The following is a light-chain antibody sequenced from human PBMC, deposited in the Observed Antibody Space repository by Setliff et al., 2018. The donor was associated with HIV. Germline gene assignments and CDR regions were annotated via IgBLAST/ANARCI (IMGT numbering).Light chain of an antibody. CDR2: KND. CDR3: AAWDDSLHGSYV. J-gene: IGLJ1*01. Sequence: QSVLTQPPSASGTPGQRVTISCSGSSSNIGSNTVTWYQQLPGTAPKLLIYKNDQRPSGVPDRFSGSKSGTSAPLAISGLQSGDEADYYCAAWDDSLHGSYVFGAGTKVTVL. CDR1: SSNIGSNT. V-gene: IGLV1-44*01.